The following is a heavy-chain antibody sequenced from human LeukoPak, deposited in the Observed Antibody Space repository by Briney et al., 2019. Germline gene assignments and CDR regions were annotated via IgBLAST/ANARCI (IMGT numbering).Heavy chain of an antibody. V-gene: IGHV4-34*01. CDR3: ATAVADNFDY. CDR1: GGSFSGYY. J-gene: IGHJ4*02. D-gene: IGHD6-19*01. CDR2: INHSGST. Sequence: SETLSLTCAVYGGSFSGYYWSWIRQPPGKGLEWIGEINHSGSTNYNPSHKSRVTISVDTSKNQFSLKLSSVTAADTAVYYCATAVADNFDYWGQGTLVTVSS.